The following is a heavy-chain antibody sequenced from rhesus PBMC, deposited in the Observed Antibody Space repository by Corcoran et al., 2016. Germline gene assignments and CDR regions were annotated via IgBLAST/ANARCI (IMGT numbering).Heavy chain of an antibody. CDR3: ARDVVVITRRFDV. Sequence: QVQLQESGPGLVKPSETLSLTCAVSGASISSYWWSWIRQPPGKGLEWIGEINGNSGSTYYNPSLKSRVTISKDASKNQFSLKLSSVTAADTAVYYCARDVVVITRRFDVWGPGVLVTVSS. CDR1: GASISSYW. V-gene: IGHV4-80*01. CDR2: INGNSGST. J-gene: IGHJ5-1*01. D-gene: IGHD3-16*01.